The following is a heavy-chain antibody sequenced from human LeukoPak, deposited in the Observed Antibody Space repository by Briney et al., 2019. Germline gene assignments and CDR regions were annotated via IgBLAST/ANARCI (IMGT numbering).Heavy chain of an antibody. Sequence: GGSLRLSCAASGFTFSSYAMSWVRQAPGKGLEWVSAISGSGGSTYYADSVKGRFTISRDNSKNTLYLQMNSLRAEDTAVYCCAKDRHMVRGVINYWGQGTLVTVSS. CDR2: ISGSGGST. J-gene: IGHJ4*02. D-gene: IGHD3-10*01. V-gene: IGHV3-23*01. CDR1: GFTFSSYA. CDR3: AKDRHMVRGVINY.